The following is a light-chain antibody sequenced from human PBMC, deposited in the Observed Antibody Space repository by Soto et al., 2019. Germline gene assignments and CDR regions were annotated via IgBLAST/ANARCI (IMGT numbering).Light chain of an antibody. CDR2: DVF. CDR1: SSDVCGYNY. J-gene: IGLJ2*01. CDR3: CSYAGRYTLL. Sequence: QSALTQPRSVSGSPGQSVSISCTGTSSDVCGYNYVSWYQHHPGKAPKLMIYDVFERPSGVPDRFSGSKYGNTASLTISGLQAEDEADYFCCSYAGRYTLLFGGGTKLTVL. V-gene: IGLV2-11*01.